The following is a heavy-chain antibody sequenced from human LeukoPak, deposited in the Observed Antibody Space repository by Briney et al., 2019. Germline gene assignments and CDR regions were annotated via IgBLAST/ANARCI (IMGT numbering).Heavy chain of an antibody. D-gene: IGHD3-10*01. CDR3: ARDVSGEDAFDI. CDR2: IKQDGSEK. V-gene: IGHV3-7*01. CDR1: GGSISSYY. J-gene: IGHJ3*02. Sequence: ETLSLTCTVSGGSISSYYWSWVRQAPGKGLEWVANIKQDGSEKYYVDSVKGRFTISRDNAKNSLYLQMNSLRAEDTAVYYCARDVSGEDAFDIWGQGTMVTVSS.